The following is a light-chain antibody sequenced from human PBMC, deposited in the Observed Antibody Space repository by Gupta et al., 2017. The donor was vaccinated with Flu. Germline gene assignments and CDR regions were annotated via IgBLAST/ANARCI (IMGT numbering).Light chain of an antibody. V-gene: IGKV3-20*01. J-gene: IGKJ4*01. CDR3: QQYGNIPLT. CDR1: QSLRNNY. CDR2: GIS. Sequence: GTLSLSPGEGATLSCRASQSLRNNYLAWYQQKPGQAPRLLIYGISNRATGIPDRFSGSGSGTDLTLTISRLEPEDFAVYYCQQYGNIPLTFGGGTKVEIK.